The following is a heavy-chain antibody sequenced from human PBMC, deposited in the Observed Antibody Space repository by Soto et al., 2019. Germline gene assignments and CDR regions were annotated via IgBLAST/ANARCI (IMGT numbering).Heavy chain of an antibody. V-gene: IGHV3-23*01. J-gene: IGHJ3*02. D-gene: IGHD2-15*01. CDR3: AKDLGGCSGGSCYSYPVAFDI. CDR1: GFTFSSYA. Sequence: EVQLLESGGGLVQPGGSPRLSCAASGFTFSSYAMSWVRQAPGKGLEWVSAISGSGGSTYYADSVKGRFTISRDNSKNTLYLQMNSLRAEDTAVYYCAKDLGGCSGGSCYSYPVAFDIWGQGTMVTVSS. CDR2: ISGSGGST.